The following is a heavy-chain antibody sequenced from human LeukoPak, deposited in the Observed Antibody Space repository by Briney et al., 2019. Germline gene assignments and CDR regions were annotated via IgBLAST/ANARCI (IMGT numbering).Heavy chain of an antibody. D-gene: IGHD1/OR15-1a*01. CDR3: AKEGTASKPSALDR. CDR1: GFIFTDYG. J-gene: IGHJ5*02. V-gene: IGHV3-30*02. CDR2: IRYDGSDK. Sequence: GGSLRLSCAASGFIFTDYGMHWVRQAPGKGLEWLTFIRYDGSDKYYADSVKGRFTISRDNSKNTLYLQMNSLTSEDTAVYYCAKEGTASKPSALDRWGQGILVTVSS.